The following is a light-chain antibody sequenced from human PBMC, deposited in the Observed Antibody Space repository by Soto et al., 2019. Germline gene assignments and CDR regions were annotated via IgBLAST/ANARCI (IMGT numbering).Light chain of an antibody. J-gene: IGLJ2*01. CDR3: ATWDDSLRGVV. CDR2: ANS. V-gene: IGLV1-40*01. CDR1: SSNIGAGFD. Sequence: QSVLAQPPSVSGALGQRITISCIGNSSNIGAGFDVHWYQHLPGTAPKLLIYANSQRPSGVPDRFSGSKSGTSASLAISGLRSEDEADYYCATWDDSLRGVVFGGGTKLTVL.